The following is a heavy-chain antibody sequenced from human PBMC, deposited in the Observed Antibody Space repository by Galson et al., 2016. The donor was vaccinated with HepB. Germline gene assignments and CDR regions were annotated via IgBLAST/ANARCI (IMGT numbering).Heavy chain of an antibody. J-gene: IGHJ4*02. V-gene: IGHV3-30*03. D-gene: IGHD2-2*02. CDR1: GLIFSNYG. CDR3: AREIPHMVHGGLDY. Sequence: SLRLSCAASGLIFSNYGMHWVRQAPGKGLEWVAVISSDGSDKVYADSVKGRFTISRDNSKDTLFLQMSSLGAEDTAVYYCAREIPHMVHGGLDYWGQGTLFTVSS. CDR2: ISSDGSDK.